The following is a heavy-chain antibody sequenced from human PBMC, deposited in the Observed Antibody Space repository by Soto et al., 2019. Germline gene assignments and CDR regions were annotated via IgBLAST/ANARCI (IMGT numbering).Heavy chain of an antibody. CDR2: MYPGDSDT. V-gene: IGHV5-51*01. Sequence: PGESLKISCKGSGYSFTSNWIAWVRQMPGKGLEWMGIMYPGDSDTRYSPSFQGQVTISADKSISTAYLQWASLKASDTAKYFCATSKGFCSGGRCYVAFDVWGQGTMVTVSS. CDR3: ATSKGFCSGGRCYVAFDV. J-gene: IGHJ3*01. D-gene: IGHD2-15*01. CDR1: GYSFTSNW.